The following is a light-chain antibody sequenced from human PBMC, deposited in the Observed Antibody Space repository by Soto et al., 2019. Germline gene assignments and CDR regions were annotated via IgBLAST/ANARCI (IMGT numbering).Light chain of an antibody. CDR2: QVS. V-gene: IGLV2-14*01. Sequence: QSVLTQPASVSGSPGQSITISCTGTSSDVGLYNSVSWYQQHPGKAPKLMTYQVSNRPSGVSNRFSGSKSGNTASLTISGLQPEDEADYYCSSDTTSSTLVFGSGTKVTV. CDR3: SSDTTSSTLV. J-gene: IGLJ1*01. CDR1: SSDVGLYNS.